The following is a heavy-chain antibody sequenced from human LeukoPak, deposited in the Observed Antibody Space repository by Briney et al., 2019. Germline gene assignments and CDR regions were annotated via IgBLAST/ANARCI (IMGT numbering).Heavy chain of an antibody. D-gene: IGHD1-26*01. J-gene: IGHJ4*02. CDR1: GFTFSSYS. Sequence: GGSLRLSCAASGFTFSSYSMNWVRQAPGKGLEWVSSISSSSSYIYYADSVKGRFTISRDNAKNSLYLQMNSLRAEDTAVYYCARDSGSYHYAKDYWGQGTLVTVSS. CDR3: ARDSGSYHYAKDY. CDR2: ISSSSSYI. V-gene: IGHV3-21*01.